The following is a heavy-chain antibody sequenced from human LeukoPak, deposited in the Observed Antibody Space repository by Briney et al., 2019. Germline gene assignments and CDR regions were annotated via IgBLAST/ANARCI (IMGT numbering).Heavy chain of an antibody. D-gene: IGHD6-6*01. V-gene: IGHV4-59*01. Sequence: PSETLSLTCTVSGGSISSYYWSWLRQPPGKGLEWLGYIYYSGSTNYNPSLKSRVTISVDTSKIQFSLKLSSVTAADTAVYYCAREYSSSYHFDYWGQGTLVTVSS. CDR1: GGSISSYY. CDR2: IYYSGST. CDR3: AREYSSSYHFDY. J-gene: IGHJ4*02.